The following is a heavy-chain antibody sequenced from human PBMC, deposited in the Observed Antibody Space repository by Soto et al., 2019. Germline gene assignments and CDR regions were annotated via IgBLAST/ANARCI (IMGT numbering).Heavy chain of an antibody. Sequence: ASETLSLTCTVSGGSISSYYWSWIRQPPGKGLEWIGYIYYSGSTNYNPSLKSRVTISVDTSKNQFSLKLSSVTAADTAVYYCARGPVAATGDAFDIWGQGTMVTVSS. V-gene: IGHV4-59*01. CDR2: IYYSGST. CDR1: GGSISSYY. J-gene: IGHJ3*02. CDR3: ARGPVAATGDAFDI. D-gene: IGHD2-15*01.